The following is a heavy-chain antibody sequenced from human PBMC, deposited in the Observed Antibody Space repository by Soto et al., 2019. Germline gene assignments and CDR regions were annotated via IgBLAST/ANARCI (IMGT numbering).Heavy chain of an antibody. CDR2: ISWNSGSI. J-gene: IGHJ6*02. Sequence: SGGSLRLSCAASGFTFDDYAMHWVRQAPGKGLEWVSGISWNSGSIGYADSVKGRFTISRDNAKNSLYLQMNSLRAEDTALYYCAKDYYDSSGYYYYYYGMDVWGQGTTVTVSS. D-gene: IGHD3-22*01. CDR3: AKDYYDSSGYYYYYYGMDV. V-gene: IGHV3-9*01. CDR1: GFTFDDYA.